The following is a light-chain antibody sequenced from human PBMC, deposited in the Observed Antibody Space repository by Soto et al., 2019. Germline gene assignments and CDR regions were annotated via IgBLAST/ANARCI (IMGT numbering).Light chain of an antibody. CDR1: QTISND. Sequence: EVVMTQSPATVSVSPGEGVTLSCRASQTISNDLAWYQQKPGQAPRLLIYGASTRATGVPARFSGGGSGTELTLTISSLQSEDFAFYYCQQNNKWPPVTFSGGTKVEIK. CDR3: QQNNKWPPVT. CDR2: GAS. J-gene: IGKJ4*01. V-gene: IGKV3-15*01.